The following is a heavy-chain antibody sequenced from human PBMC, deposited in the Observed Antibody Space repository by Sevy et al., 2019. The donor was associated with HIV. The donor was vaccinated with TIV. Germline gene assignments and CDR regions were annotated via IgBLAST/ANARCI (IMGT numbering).Heavy chain of an antibody. CDR1: GFTFSSYW. D-gene: IGHD3-22*01. CDR3: ARAQQVTMLVVIGGLYFDF. J-gene: IGHJ4*02. Sequence: GGSLRLSCAASGFTFSSYWMTWVRQAPGKGPEWVANIKQDMSEKYYVDSVKGRFTISRDNARNSLYLQMESLRAEDTAVYYCARAQQVTMLVVIGGLYFDFWGQGTLVTVSS. CDR2: IKQDMSEK. V-gene: IGHV3-7*01.